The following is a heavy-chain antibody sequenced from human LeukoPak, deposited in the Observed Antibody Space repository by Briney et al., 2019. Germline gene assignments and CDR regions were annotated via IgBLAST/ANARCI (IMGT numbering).Heavy chain of an antibody. CDR2: IKSKTDGGTT. Sequence: GGSLRLSCAASGFTFSNAWMSWVRQAPGKGLEWVGRIKSKTDGGTTDYAAPVKGRFTISRDDSKNTLYLQMNSLKTEDTAVYYCTTDLDGFWSGIDYWGQGTLVTVSS. V-gene: IGHV3-15*01. D-gene: IGHD3-3*01. J-gene: IGHJ4*02. CDR1: GFTFSNAW. CDR3: TTDLDGFWSGIDY.